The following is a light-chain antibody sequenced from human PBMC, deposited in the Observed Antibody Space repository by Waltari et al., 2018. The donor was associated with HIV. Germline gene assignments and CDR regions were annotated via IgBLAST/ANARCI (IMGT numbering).Light chain of an antibody. J-gene: IGLJ3*02. V-gene: IGLV2-14*03. CDR3: NSYTSTDRWV. CDR1: TNDAGRYEY. Sequence: QSALTQPASVSGSPGQSITISCTGTTNDAGRYEYVSLYQQHPGKDPKLLIYDVTSPPSVVSSRCSGAKTDNKASLTVAGLQAEDEADYYWNSYTSTDRWVFGGGTKLTVL. CDR2: DVT.